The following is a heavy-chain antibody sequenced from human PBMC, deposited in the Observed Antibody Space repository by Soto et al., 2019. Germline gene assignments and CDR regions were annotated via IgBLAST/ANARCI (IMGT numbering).Heavy chain of an antibody. Sequence: QVQLQESGPGLVKPSQTLSLTCTVSGGSISSGGYYWNWIRQHPGKGLEWIGYIYYSGSTSYNPSLKRRFTIAVDTSKNHFSLKLSSVTAADPAVYYCARDPLTWGQGTLVPVSS. V-gene: IGHV4-31*03. CDR2: IYYSGST. J-gene: IGHJ4*02. CDR1: GGSISSGGYY. CDR3: ARDPLT.